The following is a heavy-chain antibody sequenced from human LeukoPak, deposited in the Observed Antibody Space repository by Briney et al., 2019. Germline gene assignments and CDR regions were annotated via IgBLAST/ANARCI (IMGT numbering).Heavy chain of an antibody. Sequence: GGSLRLSCTVSGFTFSDYYMNWIRQSPGKGPEWVASIATSSFSTRYADSVKGRFTISRDDAQSSLFLQLTGLRAEDTAVYYCARELNFGVGEFFFDHWGPGTLVTV. D-gene: IGHD3-10*01. CDR2: IATSSFST. V-gene: IGHV3-11*01. J-gene: IGHJ4*02. CDR1: GFTFSDYY. CDR3: ARELNFGVGEFFFDH.